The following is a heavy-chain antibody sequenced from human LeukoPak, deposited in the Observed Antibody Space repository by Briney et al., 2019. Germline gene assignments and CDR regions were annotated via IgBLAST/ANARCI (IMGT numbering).Heavy chain of an antibody. D-gene: IGHD5-24*01. V-gene: IGHV1-24*01. CDR3: ATDGYNLDGFDY. CDR2: FDPEDGET. J-gene: IGHJ4*02. CDR1: GYTLTELS. Sequence: ASVEVSCKVSGYTLTELSMHWVRQAPGKGLEWMGGFDPEDGETIYAQKFQGRVTMTEDTSTDTAYMELSSLRSEDTAVYYCATDGYNLDGFDYWGQGTLVTVSS.